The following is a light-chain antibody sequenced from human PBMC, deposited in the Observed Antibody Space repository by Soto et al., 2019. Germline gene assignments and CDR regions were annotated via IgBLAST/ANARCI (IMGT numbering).Light chain of an antibody. CDR3: QQYNSYRLT. V-gene: IGKV1-5*01. Sequence: DIQMTQSPSTLSASVGDRVTITCRASQSISSWLAWYQQKPGKAPKLLIYDASSLESGVPSRFSVSGSGTEFTLTISSLQPDDFATYYCQQYNSYRLTVGGGTKVEIK. CDR2: DAS. CDR1: QSISSW. J-gene: IGKJ4*01.